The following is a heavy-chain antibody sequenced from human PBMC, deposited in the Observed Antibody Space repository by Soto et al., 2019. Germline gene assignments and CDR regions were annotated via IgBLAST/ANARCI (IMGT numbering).Heavy chain of an antibody. CDR2: ISTRSNSI. J-gene: IGHJ4*02. Sequence: GGSLRLSCAASGFTFSTYSMNWVRQAPGKGLEWISYISTRSNSIYYADSVKGRFTVSGDNAKNSLFLQMNRLRDEDTAVYFCARAKYGGAYSPFDYWGPGTLVTVSS. CDR1: GFTFSTYS. D-gene: IGHD1-26*01. V-gene: IGHV3-48*02. CDR3: ARAKYGGAYSPFDY.